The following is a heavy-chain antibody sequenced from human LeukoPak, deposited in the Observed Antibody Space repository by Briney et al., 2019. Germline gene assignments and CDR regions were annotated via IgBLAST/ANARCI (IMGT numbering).Heavy chain of an antibody. CDR3: ARASTTVGVSINY. CDR2: ITDSSSSR. Sequence: GGSLRLSCAASGFTFSSYTMNWVRQAPGKGLEWVSSITDSSSSRYYADSVKGRFTISRDNAKNSLYLQMNSLRAEDTAVYYCARASTTVGVSINYWGQGTLVTVSS. CDR1: GFTFSSYT. J-gene: IGHJ4*02. V-gene: IGHV3-21*01. D-gene: IGHD3-10*01.